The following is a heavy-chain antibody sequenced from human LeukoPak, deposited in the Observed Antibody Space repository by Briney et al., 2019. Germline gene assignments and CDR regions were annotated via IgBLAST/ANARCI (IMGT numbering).Heavy chain of an antibody. CDR1: GFTFSSYA. CDR2: ISGSGGST. CDR3: ARDVDGRYDP. J-gene: IGHJ5*02. Sequence: PGGSLRLSCAASGFTFSSYAMSWVRQAPGKGLEWVSAISGSGGSTYYADSVKVRFTISSDSSKNTLYLQMNSLRVEDTAVYYCARDVDGRYDPWGQGTLVTVSS. V-gene: IGHV3-23*01.